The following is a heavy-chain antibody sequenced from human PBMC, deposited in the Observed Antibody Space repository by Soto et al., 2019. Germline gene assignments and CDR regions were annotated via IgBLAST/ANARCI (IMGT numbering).Heavy chain of an antibody. Sequence: EVQLLESGGGLVQPGGSLRLSCAASGFTFSSYAMSWVRQAPGKGLEWVSDISGSGGSTYYADSVKGRFTISRDNSQNPLYLQMNSLNAEDTAVYYCAQSDSSSRMQFDYLGQGTLVTVSS. CDR1: GFTFSSYA. CDR2: ISGSGGST. CDR3: AQSDSSSRMQFDY. J-gene: IGHJ4*02. D-gene: IGHD6-6*01. V-gene: IGHV3-23*01.